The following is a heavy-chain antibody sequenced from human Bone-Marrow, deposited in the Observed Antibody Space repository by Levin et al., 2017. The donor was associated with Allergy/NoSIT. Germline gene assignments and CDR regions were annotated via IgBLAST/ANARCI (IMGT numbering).Heavy chain of an antibody. CDR1: GLTFTNYG. V-gene: IGHV3-23*01. CDR2: ISASGNT. D-gene: IGHD6-19*01. J-gene: IGHJ4*02. CDR3: ATDRELFTIAVPGMHDY. Sequence: LSLTCAASGLTFTNYGMSWVRQAPGKGLEWVSDISASGNTYYADSVRARFTISRDISTSTVFLQMDSLRAEDTAVYFCATDRELFTIAVPGMHDYWGQGTLVVVSS.